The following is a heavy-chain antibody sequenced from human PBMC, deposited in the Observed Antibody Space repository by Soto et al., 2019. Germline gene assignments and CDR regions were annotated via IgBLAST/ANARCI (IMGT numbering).Heavy chain of an antibody. Sequence: GGSLRLSCAASGFTFSDYYISWIRQAPGKGLEWVSYITSSGSIIYYADSVKGRFTISRDNAKNALFLQMNSLRAEDTAVYYCARGPDPEPFFSLPYYGMDVWGQGTTVTVSS. J-gene: IGHJ6*02. D-gene: IGHD1-1*01. CDR3: ARGPDPEPFFSLPYYGMDV. V-gene: IGHV3-11*01. CDR2: ITSSGSII. CDR1: GFTFSDYY.